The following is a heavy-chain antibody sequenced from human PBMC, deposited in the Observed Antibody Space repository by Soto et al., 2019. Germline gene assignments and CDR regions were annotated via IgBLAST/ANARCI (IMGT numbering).Heavy chain of an antibody. CDR1: GYTFTSYY. V-gene: IGHV1-46*01. CDR3: ARDPASSAYCGGDCDY. J-gene: IGHJ4*02. Sequence: ASVKVSCKASGYTFTSYYMHWVRQAPGQGLEWMGIINPSGGSTSYAQKFQGRVTMTRDTSTSTVYMELSSLRSEDTAVYYCARDPASSAYCGGDCDYWGQGTLVTVSS. D-gene: IGHD2-21*01. CDR2: INPSGGST.